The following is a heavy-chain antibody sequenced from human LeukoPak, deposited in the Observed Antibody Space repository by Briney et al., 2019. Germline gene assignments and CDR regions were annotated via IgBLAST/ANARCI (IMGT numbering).Heavy chain of an antibody. Sequence: GGSLRLSCAASGFTFSSYAMSWVRQAPGKGLEWVSAVSGSGGSTYYADSVKGRFTISRDNSKNTLYLQMNSLRAEDTAVYYCAKGWLVATKPQFDPWGQGTLVTVSS. V-gene: IGHV3-23*01. CDR1: GFTFSSYA. CDR2: VSGSGGST. D-gene: IGHD5-12*01. J-gene: IGHJ5*02. CDR3: AKGWLVATKPQFDP.